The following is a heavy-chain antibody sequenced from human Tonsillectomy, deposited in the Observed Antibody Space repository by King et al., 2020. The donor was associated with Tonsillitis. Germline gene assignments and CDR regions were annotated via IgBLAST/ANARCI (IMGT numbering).Heavy chain of an antibody. CDR1: GDSIDSGSHY. V-gene: IGHV4-61*02. CDR3: ARVMSWYENWFDP. Sequence: QLQESGPGLVKPSQTLSLTCTVSGDSIDSGSHYLGWIREPAGKGREVCVRIFISGNTTYNPPLKSRVTMSVDTSRNQFSLKLSSVTAADTAVYYCARVMSWYENWFDPWGQGTLVTVSS. CDR2: IFISGNT. J-gene: IGHJ5*02. D-gene: IGHD6-13*01.